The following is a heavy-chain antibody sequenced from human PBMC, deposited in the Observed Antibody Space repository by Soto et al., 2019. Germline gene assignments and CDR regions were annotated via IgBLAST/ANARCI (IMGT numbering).Heavy chain of an antibody. D-gene: IGHD3-22*01. Sequence: ASVKVSCKASGYTFTGYYMHWVRQAPGQGLEWMGWISAYNGNTNYAQKLQGRVTMTTDTSTSTAYMELRSLRSDDTAVYYCARGAPYDSSGGDFDYWGQGTLVTVSS. CDR2: ISAYNGNT. CDR3: ARGAPYDSSGGDFDY. CDR1: GYTFTGYY. V-gene: IGHV1-18*04. J-gene: IGHJ4*02.